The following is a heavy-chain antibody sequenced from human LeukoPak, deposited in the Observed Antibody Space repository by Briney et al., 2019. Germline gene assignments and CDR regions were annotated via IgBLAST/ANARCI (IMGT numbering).Heavy chain of an antibody. V-gene: IGHV1-18*01. CDR1: GYTFTSYG. CDR3: ARVALDGPEGYMDV. Sequence: ASVKVSCKASGYTFTSYGISWVRQAPGQGLEWIGWISAYNGNTSYAQKLQGRVTMATDTSTSTAYMELRSLRSDDTAVYYCARVALDGPEGYMDVWGKGTTVTVSS. D-gene: IGHD5-24*01. CDR2: ISAYNGNT. J-gene: IGHJ6*03.